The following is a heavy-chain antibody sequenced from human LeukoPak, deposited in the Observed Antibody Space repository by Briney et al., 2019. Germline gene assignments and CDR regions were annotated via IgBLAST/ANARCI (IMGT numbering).Heavy chain of an antibody. CDR1: GGSISSGSYY. V-gene: IGHV4-61*02. J-gene: IGHJ4*02. Sequence: SQTLSLTCTASGGSISSGSYYWSWIRQPAGKGLEWIGRIYTSGSTNYNPSLKSRVTISVDTSKNQFSLKLSSVTAADPAVYYCAKEFDYWGQGTLVTVSS. CDR2: IYTSGST. CDR3: AKEFDY.